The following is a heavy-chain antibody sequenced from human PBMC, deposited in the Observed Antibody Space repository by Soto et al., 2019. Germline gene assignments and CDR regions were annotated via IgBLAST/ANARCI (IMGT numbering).Heavy chain of an antibody. J-gene: IGHJ4*02. CDR3: ARDYSGWGSYDY. CDR2: INQDGSHT. V-gene: IGHV3-7*01. D-gene: IGHD3-10*01. CDR1: GLSFSRYW. Sequence: EVQLVESGGGVIQPGGSLRLSCAASGLSFSRYWMSWVRQAPGKELEWVANINQDGSHTYYVDSVKGRLTISRDNAKNSLYLQMNSLRAEDTAVYYCARDYSGWGSYDYWGQGALVTVSS.